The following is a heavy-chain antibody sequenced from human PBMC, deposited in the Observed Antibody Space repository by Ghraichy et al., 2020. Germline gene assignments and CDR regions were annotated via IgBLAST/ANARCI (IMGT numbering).Heavy chain of an antibody. CDR1: GFTVSSTY. D-gene: IGHD5-18*01. CDR3: AKKRADFGYHSYFDY. CDR2: NQSDGTT. Sequence: GGSLRLSCAASGFTVSSTYMAWFRQAPGKGLDWVSINQSDGTTYYGDSVKGRFIVYKDTSQNTLYLPMNSLRVEDTAVYYCAKKRADFGYHSYFDYGGQGTLVTVSS. J-gene: IGHJ4*02. V-gene: IGHV3-53*05.